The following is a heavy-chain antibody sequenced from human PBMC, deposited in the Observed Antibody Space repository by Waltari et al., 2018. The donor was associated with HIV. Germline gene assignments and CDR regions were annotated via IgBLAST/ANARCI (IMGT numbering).Heavy chain of an antibody. Sequence: QAHLVQSGAALSQPGASARISCKASGYNFSNYDINWGRQAPGQGLEWMGRVSSRSGKILYGQKLQDRVNLTRDTYTTTAYRERRNLTSDDTAFYLCARGGECGTGPRCYRFDPWGKGTQGIVSS. CDR3: ARGGECGTGPRCYRFDP. D-gene: IGHD2-8*02. J-gene: IGHJ5*02. V-gene: IGHV1-8*01. CDR1: GYNFSNYD. CDR2: VSSRSGKI.